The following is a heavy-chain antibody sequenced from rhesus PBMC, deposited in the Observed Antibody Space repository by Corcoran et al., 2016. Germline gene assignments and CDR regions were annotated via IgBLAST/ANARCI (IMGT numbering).Heavy chain of an antibody. CDR2: LGGSSGST. J-gene: IGHJ4*01. D-gene: IGHD3-16*01. CDR3: ARDSGSFDY. Sequence: QVQLQESGPGRVKPSETLSLTRAVSGYSLSSGYGRSWIRQPPGKGVEWIGYLGGSSGSTNYNPSLTSRVTISKDTSKNQFSLKLSSVTAADTAVYYCARDSGSFDYWGQGVLVTVSS. V-gene: IGHV4-127*01. CDR1: GYSLSSGYG.